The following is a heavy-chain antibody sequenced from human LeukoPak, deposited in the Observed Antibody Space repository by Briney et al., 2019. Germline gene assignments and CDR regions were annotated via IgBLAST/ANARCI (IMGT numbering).Heavy chain of an antibody. CDR1: GFTFSSYA. CDR2: IKQDGSEK. J-gene: IGHJ3*02. V-gene: IGHV3-7*01. D-gene: IGHD5-18*01. Sequence: GRSLRLSCAASGFTFSSYAMHWVRQAPGKGLEWVANIKQDGSEKYYVDSVKGRFTISRDNAKNSLYLQMNSLRAEDTAVYYCAKERDTAVVTAFDIWGQGTMVIVSS. CDR3: AKERDTAVVTAFDI.